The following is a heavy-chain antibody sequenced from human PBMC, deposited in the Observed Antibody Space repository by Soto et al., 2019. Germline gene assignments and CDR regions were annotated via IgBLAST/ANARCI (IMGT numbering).Heavy chain of an antibody. V-gene: IGHV3-30-3*01. J-gene: IGHJ6*02. CDR3: ARDGIAVAGYYYYYGMDV. CDR2: ISYDVSNK. D-gene: IGHD6-19*01. Sequence: GGSLRLSCAASGFTFSSYAMHWVRQAPGKGLEWVAVISYDVSNKYYADSVKGRFTISRDNSKNTLYLQMNSLRAEDTAVYYCARDGIAVAGYYYYYGMDVWGQGTTVTVSS. CDR1: GFTFSSYA.